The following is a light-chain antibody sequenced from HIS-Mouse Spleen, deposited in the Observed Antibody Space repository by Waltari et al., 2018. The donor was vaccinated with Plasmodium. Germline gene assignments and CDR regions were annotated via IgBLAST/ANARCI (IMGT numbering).Light chain of an antibody. CDR1: QSVSSY. CDR2: DAS. V-gene: IGKV3-11*01. CDR3: QQRS. Sequence: EIVLTQSPATLSLSPGERATLSCRASQSVSSYLAWYQQKPGQAPRLLIYDASNRATGIPARFRGSGSGTDFTLTISSLEPEDFAVYYCQQRSFGPGTKVDIK. J-gene: IGKJ3*01.